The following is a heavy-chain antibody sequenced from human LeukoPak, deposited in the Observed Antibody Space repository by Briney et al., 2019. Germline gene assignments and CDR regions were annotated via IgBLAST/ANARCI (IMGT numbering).Heavy chain of an antibody. CDR2: IGTAGDT. J-gene: IGHJ4*02. D-gene: IGHD1-1*01. CDR1: GFTFSDYD. Sequence: GGSLRLSCAASGFTFSDYDMHWVRQATGKGLEWVSAIGTAGDTYYTGSVTGRFTISRENAKNSLYLQMNSLRAGDTAVYYCARVAKERVGGVYYFDYWGEGTLVTVSS. V-gene: IGHV3-13*01. CDR3: ARVAKERVGGVYYFDY.